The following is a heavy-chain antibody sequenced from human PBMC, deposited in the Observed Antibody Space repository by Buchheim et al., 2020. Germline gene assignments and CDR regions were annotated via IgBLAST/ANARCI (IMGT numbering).Heavy chain of an antibody. J-gene: IGHJ4*02. CDR1: GFTFSSYA. CDR3: AKVNWGGEYYFDY. CDR2: LSGSGGST. D-gene: IGHD7-27*01. V-gene: IGHV3-23*01. Sequence: EVQLLESGGGLVQPGGSLRLSCAASGFTFSSYAMSWVRQAPGKGLEWVSALSGSGGSTYYADSVKGRFTIPRENSQNTQYLQMNSLRAEDTAVHYCAKVNWGGEYYFDYWGQGTL.